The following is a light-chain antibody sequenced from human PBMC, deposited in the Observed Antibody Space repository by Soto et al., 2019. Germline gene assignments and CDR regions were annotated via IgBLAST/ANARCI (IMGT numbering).Light chain of an antibody. CDR3: QVWDSGSDHPWV. CDR1: NIGSKS. V-gene: IGLV3-21*02. CDR2: DDS. Sequence: SYALTQPPSLSLAPGQTARITCGGNNIGSKSVHWYQQRPGQAPVLVVYDDSDRPSGIPERFSGSNSGNMATLTISGVEAGDEADYFCQVWDSGSDHPWVFGGGTKVTVL. J-gene: IGLJ3*02.